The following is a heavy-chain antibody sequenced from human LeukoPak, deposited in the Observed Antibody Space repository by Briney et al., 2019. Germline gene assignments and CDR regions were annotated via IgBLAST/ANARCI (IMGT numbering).Heavy chain of an antibody. CDR1: GFTFSSYE. Sequence: PGGSLRLSCAASGFTFSSYEMNWVRQAPGKGLEWVSYISSSAGTIYYADSVKGRFTISRDSAKHLVYLQMNSLRADDTGVYYCAREGVPGAGDHFDYWGQVPTVTVSS. D-gene: IGHD7-27*01. V-gene: IGHV3-48*03. CDR2: ISSSAGTI. J-gene: IGHJ4*02. CDR3: AREGVPGAGDHFDY.